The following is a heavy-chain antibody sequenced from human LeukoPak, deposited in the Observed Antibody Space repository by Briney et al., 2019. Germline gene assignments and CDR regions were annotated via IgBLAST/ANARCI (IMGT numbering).Heavy chain of an antibody. CDR3: ANIGGDYFDY. D-gene: IGHD4-17*01. Sequence: GGSLRLSCAASGFTFSSYSMNWVRQAPGKGLEWVSAISGSGGSTYYADSVKGRFTISRDNSKNTLYLQMNSLRAEDTAVYYCANIGGDYFDYWGQGTLVTVSS. CDR1: GFTFSSYS. J-gene: IGHJ4*02. V-gene: IGHV3-23*01. CDR2: ISGSGGST.